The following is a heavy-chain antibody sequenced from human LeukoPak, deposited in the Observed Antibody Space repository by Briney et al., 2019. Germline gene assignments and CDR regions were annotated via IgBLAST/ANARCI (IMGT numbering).Heavy chain of an antibody. J-gene: IGHJ6*03. CDR3: ARDQSLPMDGYYYYYMDV. V-gene: IGHV4-59*12. D-gene: IGHD3/OR15-3a*01. CDR2: IYYSGST. CDR1: GGSFSGYY. Sequence: AVTLSLTCAVYGGSFSGYYWSWIRQPPGKGLEGIGYIYYSGSTNYRPSLKSRVTISVDTSKNQFSLKLSSVTAADTAVYYCARDQSLPMDGYYYYYMDVWGKGTTVTVSS.